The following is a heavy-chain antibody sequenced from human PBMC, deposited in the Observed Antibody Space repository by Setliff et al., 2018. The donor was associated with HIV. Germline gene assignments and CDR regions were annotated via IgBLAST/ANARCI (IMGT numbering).Heavy chain of an antibody. V-gene: IGHV1-2*02. J-gene: IGHJ3*02. Sequence: ASVKVSCKASGYTFTDYYIHWVRQAPGQGLEWMGGVTPALYLTTHAEKFQSRVTFTTDDSTSSVYMELSSLRSDDTATYYCATDSGVVPPRTLDIWGQGTVVTVSS. CDR1: GYTFTDYY. D-gene: IGHD3-16*01. CDR3: ATDSGVVPPRTLDI. CDR2: VTPALYLT.